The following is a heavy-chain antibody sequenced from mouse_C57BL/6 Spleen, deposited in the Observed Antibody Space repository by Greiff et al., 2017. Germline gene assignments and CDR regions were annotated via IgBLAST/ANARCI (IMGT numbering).Heavy chain of an antibody. CDR2: ILPGSGST. CDR1: GYTFTGYW. J-gene: IGHJ4*01. CDR3: AREGYYYGYDVNYYAMDY. V-gene: IGHV1-9*01. D-gene: IGHD2-2*01. Sequence: VQLQQSGAELMKPGASVKLSCKATGYTFTGYWIEWVKQRPGHGLEWIGEILPGSGSTNYNEKFKGKATFTADTSSNTAYMQLSSLTTEDSAIYCCAREGYYYGYDVNYYAMDYWGQGTSVTVSS.